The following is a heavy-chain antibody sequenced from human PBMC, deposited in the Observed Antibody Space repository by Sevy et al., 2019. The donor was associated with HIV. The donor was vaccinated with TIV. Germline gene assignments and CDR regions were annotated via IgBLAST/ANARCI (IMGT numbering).Heavy chain of an antibody. J-gene: IGHJ3*02. D-gene: IGHD5-12*01. CDR3: ARTFRHSGYDDGSDI. CDR2: INRYNGKI. Sequence: ASVKVSCKASGYTFRNYGISWVRQAPGQGLEWMACINRYNGKIEYSQKLQGRLTLTTDTSTSTAHMELRSLRSDDTAIYYCARTFRHSGYDDGSDIWGQGTMVTVSS. CDR1: GYTFRNYG. V-gene: IGHV1-18*04.